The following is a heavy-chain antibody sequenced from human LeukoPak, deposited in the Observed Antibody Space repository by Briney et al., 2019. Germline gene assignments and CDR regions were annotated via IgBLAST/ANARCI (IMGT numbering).Heavy chain of an antibody. CDR3: ARALPNYYGSGSYAY. Sequence: SETLSLTCTVSGGSISSSSYYWGWIRQPPGKGLEWIGSIYYSGSTYYNPSLKSRVTISVDTSKNQFSLKLSSVTAADTAVYYCARALPNYYGSGSYAYWGQGTLVTVSS. D-gene: IGHD3-10*01. V-gene: IGHV4-39*07. CDR2: IYYSGST. J-gene: IGHJ4*02. CDR1: GGSISSSSYY.